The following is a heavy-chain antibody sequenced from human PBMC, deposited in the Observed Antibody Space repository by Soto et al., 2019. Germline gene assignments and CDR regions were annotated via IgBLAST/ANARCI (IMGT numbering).Heavy chain of an antibody. J-gene: IGHJ4*02. CDR3: AREHSSSWRFDY. D-gene: IGHD6-13*01. CDR1: GYTFTSYD. Sequence: ASVKVSCKASGYTFTSYDINWVRQATGQGLEWMGWMNPNSGNTGYAQKFQGRVTMTRNTSISTAYMELSSLRSEDTAVYYCAREHSSSWRFDYWGQGTLVTVS. V-gene: IGHV1-8*01. CDR2: MNPNSGNT.